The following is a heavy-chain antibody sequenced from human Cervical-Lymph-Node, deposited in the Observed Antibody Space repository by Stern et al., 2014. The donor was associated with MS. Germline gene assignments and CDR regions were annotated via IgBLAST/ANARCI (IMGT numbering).Heavy chain of an antibody. J-gene: IGHJ4*02. CDR3: ARERYSYGQYFDY. CDR1: GFTFSSYS. CDR2: ISSSSSYI. Sequence: EVQLVESGGGLVKPGGSRRLSCAASGFTFSSYSMNWVRQAPGKGLEWVSSISSSSSYIYYADSVKGRFTISRDNAKNSLYLQMNSLRAEDTAVFYCARERYSYGQYFDYWGQGTLVTVSS. D-gene: IGHD5-18*01. V-gene: IGHV3-21*01.